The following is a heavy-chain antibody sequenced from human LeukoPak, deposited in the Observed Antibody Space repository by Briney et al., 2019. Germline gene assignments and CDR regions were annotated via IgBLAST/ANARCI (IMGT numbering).Heavy chain of an antibody. Sequence: ASVKVSCKVSGYTLTELSMHWVRQAPGKGLEWMGGFDPEDGETIYAQKFQGRVTMTEDTSTDTAYMEPSSLRSEDTAVYYCATPDYGSGSYFEYYFDYWGQGTLVTVSS. CDR2: FDPEDGET. CDR1: GYTLTELS. D-gene: IGHD3-10*01. CDR3: ATPDYGSGSYFEYYFDY. J-gene: IGHJ4*02. V-gene: IGHV1-24*01.